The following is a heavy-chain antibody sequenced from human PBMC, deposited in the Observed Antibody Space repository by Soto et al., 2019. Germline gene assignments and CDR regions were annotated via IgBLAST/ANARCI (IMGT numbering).Heavy chain of an antibody. V-gene: IGHV3-30*03. Sequence: GGSLRLSCAASGFTFSSYGMHWVRQAPGKGLEWVAVISYDGSNKYYADSVKGRFTISRDNSKNTLYLQMNSLRAEDTAVYYCARGVRGGDYAGDYWGQGTLVTVSS. CDR3: ARGVRGGDYAGDY. CDR2: ISYDGSNK. CDR1: GFTFSSYG. D-gene: IGHD4-17*01. J-gene: IGHJ4*02.